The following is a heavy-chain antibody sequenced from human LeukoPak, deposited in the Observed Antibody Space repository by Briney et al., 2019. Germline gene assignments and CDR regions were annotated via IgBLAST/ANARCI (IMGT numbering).Heavy chain of an antibody. V-gene: IGHV4-30-2*01. D-gene: IGHD3-10*01. CDR3: ARDRGTVRGSLFDY. J-gene: IGHJ4*02. CDR1: GGSISSGGYS. CDR2: IYHSGST. Sequence: SETLSLTCAVSGGSISSGGYSWSWIRQPPGKGLEWIGYIYHSGSTYYNPSLKSRVTISVDRSKNQFSLKLSSVTAADTAVYYCARDRGTVRGSLFDYWGQGTLVTVSS.